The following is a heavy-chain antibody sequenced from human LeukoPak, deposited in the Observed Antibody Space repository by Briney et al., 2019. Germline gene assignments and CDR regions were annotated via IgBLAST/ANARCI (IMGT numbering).Heavy chain of an antibody. CDR2: IYTSGSA. J-gene: IGHJ4*02. CDR1: GRSISSGSYY. Sequence: PSQTLSLTCTVSGRSISSGSYYWSWIRQPAGKGLEWIGRIYTSGSANYTPSLKSRVTISVDTSKNQFSLKLSSVTAADTAVYYCARDQGGWDPYYFDYWGQGTLVTVSS. V-gene: IGHV4-61*02. CDR3: ARDQGGWDPYYFDY. D-gene: IGHD6-19*01.